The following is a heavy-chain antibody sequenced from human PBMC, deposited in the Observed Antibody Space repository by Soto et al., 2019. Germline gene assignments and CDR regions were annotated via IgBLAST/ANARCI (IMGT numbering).Heavy chain of an antibody. D-gene: IGHD2-2*01. CDR1: GFTFSSYG. CDR2: ISYDGSNK. CDR3: AKGFRSRNQLSYVDY. Sequence: GGSLRLSCAASGFTFSSYGMHWVRQAPGKGLEWVAVISYDGSNKYYADSVKGRFTISGDNSKNTLYLQMNSLRAEDTAVYYCAKGFRSRNQLSYVDYWGQGTLVTVSS. V-gene: IGHV3-30*18. J-gene: IGHJ4*02.